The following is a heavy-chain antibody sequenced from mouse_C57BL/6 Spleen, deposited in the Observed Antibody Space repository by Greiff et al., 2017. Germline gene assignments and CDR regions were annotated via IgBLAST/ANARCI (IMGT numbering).Heavy chain of an antibody. Sequence: VQLKQSGPELVKPGASVKISCKASGYTFTDYYMNWVKQSHGKSLEWIGDINPNNGGTSYNQKFKGKATLTVDKSSSTAYMELRSLTSEDSAVYYCARPYYYGSRYYAMDYWGQGTSVTVSS. CDR1: GYTFTDYY. D-gene: IGHD1-1*01. CDR3: ARPYYYGSRYYAMDY. CDR2: INPNNGGT. J-gene: IGHJ4*01. V-gene: IGHV1-26*01.